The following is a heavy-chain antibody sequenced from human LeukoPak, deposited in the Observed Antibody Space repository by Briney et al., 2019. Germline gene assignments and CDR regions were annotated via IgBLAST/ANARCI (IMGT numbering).Heavy chain of an antibody. CDR3: ARELVVVITPSFDY. V-gene: IGHV3-7*01. D-gene: IGHD3-22*01. Sequence: GGSLRLFCAASGFTFSSYWMSWVRQAPGKGLEWVANIKQDGSEKYYVDSVKGRFTISRDNAKNSLYLQMNSLRAEDTAVYYCARELVVVITPSFDYWGQGTLVTVSS. CDR1: GFTFSSYW. J-gene: IGHJ4*02. CDR2: IKQDGSEK.